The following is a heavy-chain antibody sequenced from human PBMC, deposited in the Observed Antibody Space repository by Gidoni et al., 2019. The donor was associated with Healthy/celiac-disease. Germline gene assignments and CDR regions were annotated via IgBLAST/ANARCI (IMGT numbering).Heavy chain of an antibody. Sequence: EVQLVASGGGLVKPGGSLRLSCAPSGFTSSSYSMNWVRQAPGKGLEWVSSISSSSSYIYYADSVKGRFTISRDNAKNSLYLQMNSLRAEDTAVYYCASGYSYESYYFDYWGQGTLVTDSS. J-gene: IGHJ4*02. CDR1: GFTSSSYS. CDR3: ASGYSYESYYFDY. CDR2: ISSSSSYI. D-gene: IGHD5-18*01. V-gene: IGHV3-21*01.